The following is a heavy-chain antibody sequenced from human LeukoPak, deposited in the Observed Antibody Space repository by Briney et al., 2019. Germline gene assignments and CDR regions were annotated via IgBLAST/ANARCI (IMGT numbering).Heavy chain of an antibody. CDR3: AGILIVVVPAALKLPPFNYGTDV. V-gene: IGHV4-34*01. CDR2: INHSGST. D-gene: IGHD2-2*01. CDR1: GGSFSGYY. Sequence: SETLSLTCAVYGGSFSGYYWSWIRQPPGKGLEWIGEINHSGSTNYNPSLKSRVTISVDTSKNQFSLKLSSVTAADTAVYYCAGILIVVVPAALKLPPFNYGTDVWGQGTTVTVSS. J-gene: IGHJ6*02.